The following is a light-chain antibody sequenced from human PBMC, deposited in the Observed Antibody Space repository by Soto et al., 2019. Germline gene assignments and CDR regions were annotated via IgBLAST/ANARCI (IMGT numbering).Light chain of an antibody. V-gene: IGKV3-15*01. Sequence: IVMTQSPATLSVSPGERATLSCRASQNIYSNIAWYQQRPGQAPRLLIYRASSRATGIPARFSGSGSGTEFTLTISSLQSEDFAVYYCQQYNKWPTFGQGTKVDIK. CDR2: RAS. CDR3: QQYNKWPT. CDR1: QNIYSN. J-gene: IGKJ1*01.